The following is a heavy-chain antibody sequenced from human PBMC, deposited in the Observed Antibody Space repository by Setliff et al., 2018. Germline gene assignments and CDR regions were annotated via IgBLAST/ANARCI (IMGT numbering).Heavy chain of an antibody. V-gene: IGHV3-48*01. Sequence: QPGGSLRLSCAASGFTFSSYSMNWVRQAPGKGLEWVSYISSSSSTIYYADSVKGRFTISRDNAKNSLYLQMNSLRAEDTAVYYCAKNGGDIVVVPAAPIDYWGQGTLVTVSS. CDR2: ISSSSSTI. J-gene: IGHJ4*02. D-gene: IGHD2-2*01. CDR1: GFTFSSYS. CDR3: AKNGGDIVVVPAAPIDY.